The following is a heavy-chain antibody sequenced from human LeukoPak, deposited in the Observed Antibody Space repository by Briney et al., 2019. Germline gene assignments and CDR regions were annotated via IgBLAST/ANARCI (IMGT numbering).Heavy chain of an antibody. CDR2: IYSGGST. D-gene: IGHD3-3*01. J-gene: IGHJ6*02. CDR3: ARAVDHDFWSMYGMDV. V-gene: IGHV3-53*01. Sequence: GGSLRLSCAASGFTVSSNYMSWVRQAPGKGLEWVSVIYSGGSTYYADSVKGRFTISRDNSKNTLYLQMNSLRAEDTAVYYCARAVDHDFWSMYGMDVWGQGTTVTVSS. CDR1: GFTVSSNY.